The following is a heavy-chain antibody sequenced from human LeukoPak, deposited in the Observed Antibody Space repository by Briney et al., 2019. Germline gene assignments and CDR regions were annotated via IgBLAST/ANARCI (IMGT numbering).Heavy chain of an antibody. V-gene: IGHV1-2*02. CDR3: ASWFGELWGLDY. D-gene: IGHD3-10*01. CDR2: INPIRGGT. CDR1: GYTFTGYY. J-gene: IGHJ4*02. Sequence: ASVKVSCKASGYTFTGYYMHWVRQAPGQGLEWMGWINPIRGGTNYAQKFQGRVTMTRDTSISTAYMELSRLRSDDTAVYCCASWFGELWGLDYWGQGTLVTVSS.